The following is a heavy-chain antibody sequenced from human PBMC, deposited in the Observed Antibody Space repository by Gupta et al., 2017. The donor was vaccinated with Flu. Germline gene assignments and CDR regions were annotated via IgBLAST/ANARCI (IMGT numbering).Heavy chain of an antibody. D-gene: IGHD2-2*03. CDR3: ARDSGYCSSTSCPRRNWFDP. CDR2: IWYDGSNK. Sequence: QVQLVESGGGVVQPGRSLRLSCAASGFTFSSYGMHWVRQAPGPGLEWVAVIWYDGSNKYYADSVKGRFTISRDNSKNTLYLQMNSLRAEDTAVYYCARDSGYCSSTSCPRRNWFDPWGQGTLVTVSS. CDR1: GFTFSSYG. J-gene: IGHJ5*02. V-gene: IGHV3-33*01.